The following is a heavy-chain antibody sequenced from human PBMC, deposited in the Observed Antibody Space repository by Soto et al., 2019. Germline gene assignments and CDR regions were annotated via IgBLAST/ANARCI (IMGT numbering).Heavy chain of an antibody. CDR3: ARTMILVVIRGPRTAGIDV. D-gene: IGHD3-22*01. V-gene: IGHV1-46*01. J-gene: IGHJ6*02. CDR1: GYTFTSYY. CDR2: INPSGGST. Sequence: ASVKVSCKASGYTFTSYYMHWVRQAPGQGLEWMGIINPSGGSTSYAQKFQGRVTMTRDTSTSTVYMELSSLRSEDTAAYYCARTMILVVIRGPRTAGIDVWGQGTTVTVSS.